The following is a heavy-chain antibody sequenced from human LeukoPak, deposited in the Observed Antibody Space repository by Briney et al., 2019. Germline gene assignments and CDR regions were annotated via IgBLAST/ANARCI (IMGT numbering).Heavy chain of an antibody. CDR1: GYSFTSYW. CDR2: IYPGDSDT. CDR3: ARLYSSYGIGHFDY. D-gene: IGHD4-11*01. J-gene: IGHJ4*02. Sequence: PGESLKISCKGSGYSFTSYWIGWVRQMPGKGLECMGIIYPGDSDTRYSPSFQGQVTISADKSSSTAYLQWSGLKASDTAIYYCARLYSSYGIGHFDYWGQGTLVTVSS. V-gene: IGHV5-51*01.